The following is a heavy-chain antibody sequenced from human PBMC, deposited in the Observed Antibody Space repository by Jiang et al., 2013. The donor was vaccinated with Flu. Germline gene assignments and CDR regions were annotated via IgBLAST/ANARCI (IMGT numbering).Heavy chain of an antibody. J-gene: IGHJ6*02. CDR1: GYTFTSYG. CDR2: ISAYNGNT. D-gene: IGHD5-12*01. V-gene: IGHV1-18*04. Sequence: GAEVKKPGASVKVSCKASGYTFTSYGISWVRQAPGQGLEWMGWISAYNGNTNYAQKLQGRVTMTTDTSTSTAYMELRSLRSDDTAVYYCARDPVTGYSGYDRDYYYGMDVWGQGTTVTGLL. CDR3: ARDPVTGYSGYDRDYYYGMDV.